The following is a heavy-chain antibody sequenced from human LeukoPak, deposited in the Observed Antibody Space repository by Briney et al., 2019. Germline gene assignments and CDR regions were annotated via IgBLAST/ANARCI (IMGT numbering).Heavy chain of an antibody. CDR1: GFTFSSYV. J-gene: IGHJ3*02. D-gene: IGHD3-3*01. CDR2: INSDGSST. Sequence: GGSLRLSCAASGFTFSSYVMTWVRQAPGKGLVWVSRINSDGSSTSYADSVKGRFTISRDNAKNTLYLQLNSLRAEDTAVYYCASVVGGYYPPVEGFDIWGQGTMVIVSS. V-gene: IGHV3-74*01. CDR3: ASVVGGYYPPVEGFDI.